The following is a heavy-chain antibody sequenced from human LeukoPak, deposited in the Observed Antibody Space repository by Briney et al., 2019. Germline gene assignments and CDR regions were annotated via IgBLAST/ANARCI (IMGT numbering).Heavy chain of an antibody. CDR3: AKGGITIFGVVTQTSNY. V-gene: IGHV3-30-3*01. Sequence: GRSLRLSCAASGFTFSSYAMHWVRQAPGKGLEWVAVISYDGSNKYYADSVKGRFTISRDNSKNTLYLQMNSLRAEDTAVYYCAKGGITIFGVVTQTSNYWGQGTLVTVSS. J-gene: IGHJ4*02. CDR2: ISYDGSNK. D-gene: IGHD3-3*01. CDR1: GFTFSSYA.